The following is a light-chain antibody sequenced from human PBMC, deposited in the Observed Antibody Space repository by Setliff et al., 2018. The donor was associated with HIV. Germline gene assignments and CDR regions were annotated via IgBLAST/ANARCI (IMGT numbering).Light chain of an antibody. V-gene: IGLV2-14*01. CDR3: SSYAITNTLP. J-gene: IGLJ1*01. CDR1: SSDVGGYSY. CDR2: EVK. Sequence: QSVLTQPASVSGPPGQSITISCTGTSSDVGGYSYVSWYQQHPGRAPKLIIYEVKNRPSGVSSRFSGSKSGNTASLTISGLQAEDEADYYCSSYAITNTLPFGTGTKVTV.